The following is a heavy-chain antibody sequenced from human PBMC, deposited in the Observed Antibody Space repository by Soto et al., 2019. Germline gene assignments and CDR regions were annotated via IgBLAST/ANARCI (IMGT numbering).Heavy chain of an antibody. D-gene: IGHD6-19*01. CDR3: ASRNFSIAVAHGPNYYYYGMDF. J-gene: IGHJ6*02. CDR1: GVTFSSYA. V-gene: IGHV1-69*06. CDR2: IIPIVGTA. Sequence: GASVKVSCKASGVTFSSYAISWVRQAPLQVLEWMVGIIPIVGTANYAQKFQGRVTITADKSTSTAYMELSSLRSEDTAVYYCASRNFSIAVAHGPNYYYYGMDFWGQGTTVTVSS.